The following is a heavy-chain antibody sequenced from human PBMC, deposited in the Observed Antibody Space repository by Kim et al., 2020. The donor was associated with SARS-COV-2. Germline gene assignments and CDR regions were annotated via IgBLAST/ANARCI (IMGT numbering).Heavy chain of an antibody. CDR3: ARPGAHEGLRFAFDM. CDR2: VIHTGTA. Sequence: SETLSLTCAVYGGSFSGYYWTWIRQPPGKGLEWIGEVIHTGTANYSPSLKSRVTISVDTSKNQFSLELNSVTAADTAVYYCARPGAHEGLRFAFDMWGQGTMVTVSS. CDR1: GGSFSGYY. J-gene: IGHJ3*02. V-gene: IGHV4-34*12.